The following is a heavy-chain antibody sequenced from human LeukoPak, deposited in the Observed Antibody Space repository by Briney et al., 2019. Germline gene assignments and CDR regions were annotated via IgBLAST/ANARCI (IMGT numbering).Heavy chain of an antibody. D-gene: IGHD3-10*01. CDR2: ISAYNGNT. V-gene: IGHV1-18*01. Sequence: ASVKVSCKASGYTFTSYGISWVRQAPGQGLEWMGWISAYNGNTNYAQKIQGRVTMTTDTSTSTAYMELRSLRSDDTAVYYCARDRVTTMVRGVILHWGQGTLVTVSS. CDR3: ARDRVTTMVRGVILH. CDR1: GYTFTSYG. J-gene: IGHJ4*02.